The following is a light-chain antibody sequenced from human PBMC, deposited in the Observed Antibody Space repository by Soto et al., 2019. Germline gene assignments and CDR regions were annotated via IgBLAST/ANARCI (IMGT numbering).Light chain of an antibody. CDR1: QSVTSNY. Sequence: EIVFTQSPGTLSLSPGERATLSCRASQSVTSNYLAWYQHKPGQAPRLLIYDASSRATGVPDRFSGSGSATDFTLTISRLEPEDFAVYYCQQYGTSTPLTFGGGTKVDIK. J-gene: IGKJ4*01. CDR2: DAS. V-gene: IGKV3-20*01. CDR3: QQYGTSTPLT.